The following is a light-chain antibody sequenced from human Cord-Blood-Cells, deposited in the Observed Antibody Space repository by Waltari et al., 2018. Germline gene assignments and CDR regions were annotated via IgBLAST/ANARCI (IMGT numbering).Light chain of an antibody. V-gene: IGKV3-15*01. Sequence: DIVMTPSPATRYVSPGERATLSCRASQSVSSNLAWYQQKPGQAPRLLIYGASTRATGIPARFSGSGSGTEFTLTISSLQSEDFAVYYCQQYNNWPPYTFGQGTKLEIK. CDR2: GAS. CDR1: QSVSSN. CDR3: QQYNNWPPYT. J-gene: IGKJ2*01.